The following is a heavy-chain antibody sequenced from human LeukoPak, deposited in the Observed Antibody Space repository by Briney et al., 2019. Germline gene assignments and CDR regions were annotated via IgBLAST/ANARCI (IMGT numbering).Heavy chain of an antibody. J-gene: IGHJ4*02. CDR1: GVTLSNYW. CDR2: ISGDGRTT. Sequence: GGSLRLSCVGSGVTLSNYWMYWVRQGPGKGLVWVSRISGDGRTTDYADSGKGRFTTSRDNAKNTLYLQMNSLRAEDTAVYYCAREGGYYYFDYWGQGTLVTVSS. D-gene: IGHD6-25*01. V-gene: IGHV3-74*01. CDR3: AREGGYYYFDY.